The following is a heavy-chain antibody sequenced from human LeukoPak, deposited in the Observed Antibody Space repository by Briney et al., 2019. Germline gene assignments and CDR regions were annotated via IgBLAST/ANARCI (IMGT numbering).Heavy chain of an antibody. D-gene: IGHD4-23*01. V-gene: IGHV3-48*03. CDR2: ISSSGSTI. J-gene: IGHJ4*02. CDR3: ARDSSYGGILDY. Sequence: PGGSLRLSCAASGFTFSSYEMNWVRQAPGKGLEWVSYISSSGSTIYYADSVKGRFTISRDNAKNSLYLQMNSLRAEDTAVYYCARDSSYGGILDYWGQGTLVTVSP. CDR1: GFTFSSYE.